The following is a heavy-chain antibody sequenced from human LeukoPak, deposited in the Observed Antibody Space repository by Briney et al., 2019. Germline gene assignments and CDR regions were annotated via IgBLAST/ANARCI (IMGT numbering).Heavy chain of an antibody. CDR2: ILPVLGTP. CDR3: ARGYSGNFFGFDL. V-gene: IGHV1-69*05. Sequence: SVKVSCKPSGGTFNYAISWVRQAPGQGLEWMGGILPVLGTPHYAQKFQGRVTVTTDEVTTTAYMELSSLRSEDTAVYYCARGYSGNFFGFDLWGQETQVTVSS. D-gene: IGHD1-26*01. CDR1: GGTFNYA. J-gene: IGHJ4*02.